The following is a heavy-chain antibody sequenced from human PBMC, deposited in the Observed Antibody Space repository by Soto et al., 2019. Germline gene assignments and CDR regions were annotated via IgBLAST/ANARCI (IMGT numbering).Heavy chain of an antibody. V-gene: IGHV3-23*01. CDR1: GFSFNNYP. D-gene: IGHD4-4*01. Sequence: EVQLLESGGDLVQPGGSLRLSCVASGFSFNNYPMNWVRQAPGKGLEWVSAISGNSDTTYYADSVKGRFTISRDNSKNTLYLQRSSLRAEDTAVYYCATYRWGATTVTQINWGQGTLVTVSS. CDR3: ATYRWGATTVTQIN. CDR2: ISGNSDTT. J-gene: IGHJ4*02.